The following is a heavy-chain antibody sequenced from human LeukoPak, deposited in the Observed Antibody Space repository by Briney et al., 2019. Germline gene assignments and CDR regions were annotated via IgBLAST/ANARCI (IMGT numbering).Heavy chain of an antibody. J-gene: IGHJ4*02. D-gene: IGHD3-22*01. Sequence: SGGSLRLSCVASGFTFYNYAMSWVRQAPGRGLEWASSTAGSGISKDYADSVKGRFTIPKDKSKNTLYLQMDNLRAEDTGVYFCARLPTFYYDSSGYHYDYWGQGTLVTVSS. V-gene: IGHV3-23*01. CDR1: GFTFYNYA. CDR2: TAGSGISK. CDR3: ARLPTFYYDSSGYHYDY.